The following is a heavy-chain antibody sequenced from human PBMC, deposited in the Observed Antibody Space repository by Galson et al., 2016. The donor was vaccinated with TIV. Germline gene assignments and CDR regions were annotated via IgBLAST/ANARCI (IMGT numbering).Heavy chain of an antibody. CDR3: ATGSNYGDFGGPEFEN. V-gene: IGHV3-33*01. D-gene: IGHD4-17*01. CDR2: IWFDGGNK. Sequence: SLRLSCAASGFTFSTYGMQWVRQAPGKGLEWVAAIWFDGGNKYYGDSVKGRFTISRDNSKNTLYLQMNSLRAEDTAVYYCATGSNYGDFGGPEFENWGRGTLVTVSS. J-gene: IGHJ4*02. CDR1: GFTFSTYG.